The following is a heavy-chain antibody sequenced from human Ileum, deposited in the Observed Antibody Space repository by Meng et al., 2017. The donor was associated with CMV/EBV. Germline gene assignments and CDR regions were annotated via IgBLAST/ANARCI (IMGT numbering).Heavy chain of an antibody. CDR2: IYHSGST. Sequence: SETLSLTCNVSGYSVSSGSYYWTWIRQPPGKELEWIGYIYHSGSTDYNPSLTSRLTILIDTSKNQFSLKLNSVTAADTAVYYCARGRTNFDYWGQGTLVTVSS. CDR1: GYSVSSGSYY. J-gene: IGHJ4*02. CDR3: ARGRTNFDY. V-gene: IGHV4-61*01.